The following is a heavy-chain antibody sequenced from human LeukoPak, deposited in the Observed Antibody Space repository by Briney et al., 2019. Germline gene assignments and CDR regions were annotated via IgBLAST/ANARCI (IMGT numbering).Heavy chain of an antibody. Sequence: PGGSLRLSCAASGFTFSTYTMSWVRQAPGKGLEWVSAISADGDKTYYADSVKGRFTISRDSSKNTLSLQMNSLRAEDTAVYYCASGGRYSYGSFDYWGQGTLVTVSS. D-gene: IGHD5-18*01. CDR2: ISADGDKT. CDR1: GFTFSTYT. V-gene: IGHV3-23*01. CDR3: ASGGRYSYGSFDY. J-gene: IGHJ4*02.